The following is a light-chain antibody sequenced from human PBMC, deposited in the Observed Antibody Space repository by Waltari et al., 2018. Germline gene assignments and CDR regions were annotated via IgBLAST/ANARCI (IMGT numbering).Light chain of an antibody. V-gene: IGKV3-15*01. Sequence: ETVMTQSPATLSVSPGERATLSCRASQSVSSTLAWYQQKPGQAPRLLIYGASTRATGVPARFSGSGSGTEFSLTISSLQSEDFAVYYCQQYNKWPLTFGGGTKVEIK. J-gene: IGKJ4*01. CDR3: QQYNKWPLT. CDR2: GAS. CDR1: QSVSST.